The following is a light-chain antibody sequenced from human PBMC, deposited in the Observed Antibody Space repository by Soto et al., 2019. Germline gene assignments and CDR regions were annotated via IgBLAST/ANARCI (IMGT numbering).Light chain of an antibody. CDR2: EVS. Sequence: QSVLTQPASVSGSPGQSITISCTGTSSDVGGYKYVSWYQQHPGKAPKLMIYEVSNRPSGVSNRFSGSKSGNTASLTISGLQAEDEADYYCSSYTSSSTRIFGGGNKLTVL. CDR1: SSDVGGYKY. J-gene: IGLJ2*01. CDR3: SSYTSSSTRI. V-gene: IGLV2-14*01.